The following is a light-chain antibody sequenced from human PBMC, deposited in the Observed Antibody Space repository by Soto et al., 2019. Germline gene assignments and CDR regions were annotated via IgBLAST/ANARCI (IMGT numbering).Light chain of an antibody. CDR1: QSVRNSY. CDR3: QQYGSSPWA. Sequence: EIVLTQSPGNLSLSPGERATLSCRASQSVRNSYLAWHQHKPGQAPRLLIYGASTRATGIPGRFSGSGSGTALTLPISRLEPEDFAVYYCQQYGSSPWALGQGTKVEIK. V-gene: IGKV3-20*01. CDR2: GAS. J-gene: IGKJ1*01.